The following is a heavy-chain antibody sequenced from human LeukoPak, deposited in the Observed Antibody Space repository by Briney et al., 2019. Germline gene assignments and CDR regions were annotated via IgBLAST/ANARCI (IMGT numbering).Heavy chain of an antibody. CDR1: VGSISSYY. V-gene: IGHV4-59*01. J-gene: IGHJ4*02. D-gene: IGHD6-13*01. CDR2: IYYSGNT. Sequence: SETLSLTCSVSVGSISSYYWSWIPQPPGKGLGWIGYIYYSGNTNYNPSLKSRVTISVDTSKNHFSLRLSSVTAADTAVYYCARVTGYMVEDYFDYWGQGTLVTVSS. CDR3: ARVTGYMVEDYFDY.